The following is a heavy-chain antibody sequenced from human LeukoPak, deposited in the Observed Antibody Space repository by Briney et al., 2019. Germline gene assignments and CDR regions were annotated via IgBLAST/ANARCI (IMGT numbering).Heavy chain of an antibody. J-gene: IGHJ4*02. CDR1: GYTLTSYD. D-gene: IGHD6-19*01. Sequence: ASVKVSCKASGYTLTSYDINWVRQATGQGLEWMGWMNPNSGNTGYAQKFQGRVTMTRNTSISTAYMELSSLRSEDTAVYYCARVAVPMRVRGYDYWGQGTLVAVSS. V-gene: IGHV1-8*01. CDR2: MNPNSGNT. CDR3: ARVAVPMRVRGYDY.